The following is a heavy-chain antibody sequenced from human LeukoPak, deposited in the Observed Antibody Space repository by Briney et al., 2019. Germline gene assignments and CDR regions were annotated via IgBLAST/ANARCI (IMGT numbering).Heavy chain of an antibody. CDR2: IYYSGST. V-gene: IGHV4-39*01. CDR1: GGSISSSSYY. CDR3: ARNRYCSSTSCPGYFDY. Sequence: SETLSLTCTVSGGSISSSSYYWGWIRQPPGKGLEWIGSIYYSGSTYYNPSLKSRVTISVDTSKNQFSLKLSSVTAADTAVYYCARNRYCSSTSCPGYFDYWGKGTLVTVSS. J-gene: IGHJ4*02. D-gene: IGHD2-2*01.